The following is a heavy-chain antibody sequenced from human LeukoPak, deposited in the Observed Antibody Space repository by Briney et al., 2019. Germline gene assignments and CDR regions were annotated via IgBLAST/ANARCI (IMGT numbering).Heavy chain of an antibody. V-gene: IGHV3-48*01. CDR3: ARDTKYAFAN. J-gene: IGHJ4*02. CDR1: GFTFSSYS. D-gene: IGHD2-2*01. CDR2: VGISSGNT. Sequence: GGSLRLSCAVSGFTFSSYSMNWVRQAPGKGLEWISYVGISSGNTKYADSVKGRFTISGDKAKNSVYLQMNSLRVEDTAVYYCARDTKYAFANWGQGTLVTVSS.